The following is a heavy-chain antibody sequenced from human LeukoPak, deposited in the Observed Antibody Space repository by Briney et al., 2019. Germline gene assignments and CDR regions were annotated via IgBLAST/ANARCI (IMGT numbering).Heavy chain of an antibody. CDR2: ISYDGSNK. V-gene: IGHV3-30*18. Sequence: GGSLRLSCAASGFTFSSYGMHWVRQAPGKGLEWVAVISYDGSNKYYADSVKGRFTISRDNSKNTLYLQMNSLRAEDTAVYYCAKDRVPAAYYYYMDVWGKGTTVTVSS. CDR3: AKDRVPAAYYYYMDV. J-gene: IGHJ6*03. D-gene: IGHD2-2*01. CDR1: GFTFSSYG.